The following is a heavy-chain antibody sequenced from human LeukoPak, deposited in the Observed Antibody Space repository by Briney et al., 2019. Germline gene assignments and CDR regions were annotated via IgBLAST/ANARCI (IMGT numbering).Heavy chain of an antibody. V-gene: IGHV4-31*03. Sequence: SETLSLTCTVSGSSISSGGYYWSWIRQHPGKGLEWIGYIYYSGSTYYNPSLKSRVTISVDTSKNQFSLRVSSVTAADTAVYYCARGPPLDYWGQGTLVTVSS. CDR1: GSSISSGGYY. CDR3: ARGPPLDY. CDR2: IYYSGST. J-gene: IGHJ4*02.